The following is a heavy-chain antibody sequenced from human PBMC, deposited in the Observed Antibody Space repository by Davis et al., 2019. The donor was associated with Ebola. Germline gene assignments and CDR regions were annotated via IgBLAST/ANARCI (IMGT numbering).Heavy chain of an antibody. CDR3: AGQTSNFDY. CDR2: IYYRGST. CDR1: GGSISSSSYY. V-gene: IGHV4-39*01. D-gene: IGHD3-3*02. J-gene: IGHJ4*02. Sequence: SETLSLTCTVSGGSISSSSYYWGWIRQPPGEGLQWIGSIYYRGSTYYNPSLKSRVTISVDTSKNQFSLKLSSVTAADTAVYYCAGQTSNFDYWGQGTLVTVSS.